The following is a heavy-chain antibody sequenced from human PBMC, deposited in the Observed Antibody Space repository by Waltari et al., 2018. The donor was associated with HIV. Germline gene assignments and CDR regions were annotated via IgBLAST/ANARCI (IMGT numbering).Heavy chain of an antibody. CDR1: GFTFRNYW. CDR2: IKQDGSEK. Sequence: EVQLVESGGGLVQPGGSLRLSCAASGFTFRNYWMSWVRQAPGKGLEWVANIKQDGSEKYYVDSVKGRFTISRDNDKNSVDLQMNSLRAEDTAVYYCARDGGRRGPFGYWGQGTLVTVSS. J-gene: IGHJ4*02. CDR3: ARDGGRRGPFGY. D-gene: IGHD3-3*01. V-gene: IGHV3-7*01.